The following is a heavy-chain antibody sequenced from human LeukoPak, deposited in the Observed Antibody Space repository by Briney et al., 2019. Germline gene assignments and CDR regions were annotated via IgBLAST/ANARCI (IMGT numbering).Heavy chain of an antibody. CDR3: ARDRDRKAGWESYYYMDV. J-gene: IGHJ6*03. Sequence: SVKVSCKASGGTFSSYAISWVRQAPGQGLEWMGGIIPIFGTANYAQKFQGRVTITADESTSTAYMELSSLRSEDMAVYYCARDRDRKAGWESYYYMDVWGKGTTVTVSS. V-gene: IGHV1-69*01. CDR1: GGTFSSYA. CDR2: IIPIFGTA. D-gene: IGHD1-26*01.